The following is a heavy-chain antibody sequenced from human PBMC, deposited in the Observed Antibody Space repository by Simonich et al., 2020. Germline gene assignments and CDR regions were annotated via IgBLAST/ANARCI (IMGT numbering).Heavy chain of an antibody. Sequence: QVQLQESGPGLVKPSETLSLTCTVSGGSISCYYWSWIRQPPGKGLEWIGYIYYSGSTNYNPSLKSRVTISVDTSKNQFSLKLSSVTAADTAVYYCARHDRWLQFYFDYWGQGTLVTVSS. CDR1: GGSISCYY. D-gene: IGHD5-12*01. CDR3: ARHDRWLQFYFDY. CDR2: IYYSGST. V-gene: IGHV4-59*08. J-gene: IGHJ4*02.